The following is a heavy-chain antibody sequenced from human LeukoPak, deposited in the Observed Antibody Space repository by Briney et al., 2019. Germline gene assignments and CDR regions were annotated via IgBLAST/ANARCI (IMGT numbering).Heavy chain of an antibody. CDR2: TYTGGNS. V-gene: IGHV3-53*01. Sequence: PGGSLRLSCAASGFTVSSIHMVWVRQAPGKGLEWVSVTYTGGNSYYADSVKGRFIISRDISKNTLYLQMNSLRAEDTAVYYCAKDSAGYSYGPNWFDPWGQGTLVTVSS. CDR3: AKDSAGYSYGPNWFDP. CDR1: GFTVSSIH. D-gene: IGHD5-18*01. J-gene: IGHJ5*02.